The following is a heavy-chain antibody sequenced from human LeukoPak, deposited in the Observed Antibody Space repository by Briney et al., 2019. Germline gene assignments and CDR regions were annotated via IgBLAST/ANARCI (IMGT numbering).Heavy chain of an antibody. V-gene: IGHV4-34*01. J-gene: IGHJ4*02. D-gene: IGHD3-10*01. CDR2: INHSGST. CDR1: GGSFSGYY. CDR3: ARASWASLIWFGEPRNLEFDY. Sequence: PSETLSLTCAVYGGSFSGYYWSWIRQPPGKGLEWIGEINHSGSTNYNTSLKSRVTISVDTSKNQFSLKLSSVTAADRGVNYCARASWASLIWFGEPRNLEFDYWGQGTLVTVSS.